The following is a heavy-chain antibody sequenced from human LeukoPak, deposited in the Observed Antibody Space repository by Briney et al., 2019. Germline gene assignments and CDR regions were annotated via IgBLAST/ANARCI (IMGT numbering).Heavy chain of an antibody. CDR1: GGSFGGYY. J-gene: IGHJ4*02. D-gene: IGHD4-23*01. CDR3: ARSMVTTDRNFDH. V-gene: IGHV4-34*01. Sequence: SETLSLTCAVYGGSFGGYYWSWIRQPPGKGLEWIGEINHSGSTNYNPSLKSRVTISVDTSKNQFSLSLNSVTAADTAIFYCARSMVTTDRNFDHWGQGTLVTVSS. CDR2: INHSGST.